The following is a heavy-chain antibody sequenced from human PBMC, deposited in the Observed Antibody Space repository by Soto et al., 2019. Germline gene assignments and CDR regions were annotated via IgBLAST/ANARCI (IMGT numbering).Heavy chain of an antibody. J-gene: IGHJ1*01. CDR1: GGSISSGDYY. CDR3: ARSSVAGAGYFQH. Sequence: SETLSLTCTVSGGSISSGDYYWSWIRQPPGKGLEWIGYIYYSGSTYYNPSLRSRVTISADTSKNQFSLKLSSVTVADTAVYYCARSSVAGAGYFQHWGQGTQVTVSS. CDR2: IYYSGST. D-gene: IGHD6-19*01. V-gene: IGHV4-30-4*01.